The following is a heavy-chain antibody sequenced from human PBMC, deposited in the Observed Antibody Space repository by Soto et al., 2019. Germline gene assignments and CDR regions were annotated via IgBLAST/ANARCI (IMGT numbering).Heavy chain of an antibody. CDR3: TVDRGSPLEYYYYYYYMDV. Sequence: GGSQRLSCTASGFNFRNAWMSWVRQAPGKGLEWVGRIKSKTDGGTTDYAAPVKGRFTISRDDSKNTLYLQMNSLKTEDTAVYYCTVDRGSPLEYYYYYYYMDVWGKGTTVTAP. D-gene: IGHD3-16*01. V-gene: IGHV3-15*01. J-gene: IGHJ6*03. CDR1: GFNFRNAW. CDR2: IKSKTDGGTT.